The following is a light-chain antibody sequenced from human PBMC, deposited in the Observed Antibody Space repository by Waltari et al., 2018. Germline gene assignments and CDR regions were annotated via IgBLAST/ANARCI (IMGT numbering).Light chain of an antibody. J-gene: IGKJ1*01. V-gene: IGKV3-20*01. CDR3: QHYRSLPAT. Sequence: EVVLTQSPGTLSLFQGERATLSCRASQNVSKYLAWYQQKPGPAPRLLIYAASTRATGIPDRFSASGSGTDFSLIISRLGPEDFAVYYCQHYRSLPATFGQGTKVEIK. CDR1: QNVSKY. CDR2: AAS.